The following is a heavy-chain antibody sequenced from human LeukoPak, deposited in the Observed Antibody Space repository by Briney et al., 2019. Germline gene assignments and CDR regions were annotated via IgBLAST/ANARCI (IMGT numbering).Heavy chain of an antibody. CDR1: GFTFSSYG. Sequence: GGSLRLSCAASGFTFSSYGMHWVRQAPGKGLEWVAVISYDGSNKYYADSVKGRFTISGDNSKNTLYLQMNSLRAEDTAVYYCAKDPLHYTVTTGYFDYWGQGTLVTVSS. J-gene: IGHJ4*02. CDR2: ISYDGSNK. CDR3: AKDPLHYTVTTGYFDY. V-gene: IGHV3-30*18. D-gene: IGHD4-17*01.